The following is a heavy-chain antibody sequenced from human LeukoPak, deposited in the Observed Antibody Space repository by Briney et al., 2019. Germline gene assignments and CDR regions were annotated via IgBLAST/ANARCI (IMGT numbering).Heavy chain of an antibody. CDR1: GGPISSSY. V-gene: IGHV4-59*01. CDR3: ARATPWWRFGESYWYFDL. J-gene: IGHJ2*01. CDR2: FFYSGST. D-gene: IGHD3-10*01. Sequence: KPPETLPPTCTVSGGPISSSYWSWIRQPPGKGLAWIGYFFYSGSTNYNPSLKSRVTISVDTSKNQFSLKLSSVTAADTAVYYCARATPWWRFGESYWYFDLWGRSTLVTVSS.